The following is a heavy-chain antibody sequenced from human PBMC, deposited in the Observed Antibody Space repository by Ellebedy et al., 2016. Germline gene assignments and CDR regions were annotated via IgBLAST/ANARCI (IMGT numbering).Heavy chain of an antibody. Sequence: SETLSLTCTVSGGSISSYYWSWIRQPPGKGLEWIGYIYYSGSTNYNPSLKSRVTISVDTPKNQFSLKLSSVTAADTAVYYCARGPVGIAVASYGMDVWGQGTTVTVSS. CDR1: GGSISSYY. CDR3: ARGPVGIAVASYGMDV. CDR2: IYYSGST. D-gene: IGHD6-19*01. J-gene: IGHJ6*02. V-gene: IGHV4-59*01.